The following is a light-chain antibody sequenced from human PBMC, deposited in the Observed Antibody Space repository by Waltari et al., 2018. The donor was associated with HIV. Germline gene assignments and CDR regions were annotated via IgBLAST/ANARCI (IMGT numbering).Light chain of an antibody. CDR1: SSNIGNNA. V-gene: IGLV1-36*01. CDR3: AAWDDSLNGYV. J-gene: IGLJ1*01. CDR2: YDD. Sequence: QSVLTQPPSVSEAPRQRVTISCSGSSSNIGNNAVSWYQQLPGKAPKLLIFYDDLLPSGVSDRFAGSKSCTSASLAISGLQSEDEADYYCAAWDDSLNGYVFGTGTQVTV.